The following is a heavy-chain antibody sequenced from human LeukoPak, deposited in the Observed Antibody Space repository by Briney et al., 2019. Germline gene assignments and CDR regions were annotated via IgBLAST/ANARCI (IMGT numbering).Heavy chain of an antibody. CDR1: GFTFSSYS. Sequence: GGSLSLSCAASGFTFSSYSMNWVRQAPGKGLEWVSSISSSSSYIYYADSVKGRFTISRDNAKSTLYLQMNSLRAEDTAVYYCAKEHTYDWLFCYDYWGQGILVTVSS. D-gene: IGHD3-9*01. J-gene: IGHJ4*02. CDR2: ISSSSSYI. CDR3: AKEHTYDWLFCYDY. V-gene: IGHV3-21*04.